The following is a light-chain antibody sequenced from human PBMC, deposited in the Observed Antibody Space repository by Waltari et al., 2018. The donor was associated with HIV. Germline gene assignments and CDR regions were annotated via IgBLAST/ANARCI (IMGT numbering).Light chain of an antibody. Sequence: QSALPQPPSASGSPGHSVTIPCTGTSSAVGGYNFVSWYQQHPGKAPKLMIYEVSKRPSGVPDRYSGSKSGNTASLTVSGLQAEDEADYYCSSYAGSNNFVFGTGTKVTVL. CDR1: SSAVGGYNF. J-gene: IGLJ1*01. CDR3: SSYAGSNNFV. CDR2: EVS. V-gene: IGLV2-8*01.